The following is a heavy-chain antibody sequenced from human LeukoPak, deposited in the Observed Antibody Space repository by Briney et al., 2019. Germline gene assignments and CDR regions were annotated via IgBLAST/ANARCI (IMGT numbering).Heavy chain of an antibody. D-gene: IGHD5-24*01. J-gene: IGHJ4*02. CDR2: INAGNGNT. CDR3: ARDLISRDGYNRAQYYFDY. V-gene: IGHV1-3*03. CDR1: GYTFTSYT. Sequence: ASVKVSCKASGYTFTSYTMHWVRQAPGQRLEWMGWINAGNGNTKYSQEFQGRVTITRDTSASTAYMELSSLRSEDMAVYYCARDLISRDGYNRAQYYFDYWGQGTLVTVSS.